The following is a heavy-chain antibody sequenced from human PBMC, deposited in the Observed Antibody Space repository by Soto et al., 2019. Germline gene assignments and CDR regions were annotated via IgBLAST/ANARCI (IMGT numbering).Heavy chain of an antibody. J-gene: IGHJ3*02. Sequence: GGSLRLSCAASGFTFSSYSMNWVRQAPGKGLEWVSSISSSSYIYYADSVKGRFTISRDNAKNSLYLQMNSLRAEDTAVYYCARDFMAAAGYDAFDIWGQGTMVTVSS. CDR1: GFTFSSYS. V-gene: IGHV3-21*01. CDR2: ISSSSYI. D-gene: IGHD6-13*01. CDR3: ARDFMAAAGYDAFDI.